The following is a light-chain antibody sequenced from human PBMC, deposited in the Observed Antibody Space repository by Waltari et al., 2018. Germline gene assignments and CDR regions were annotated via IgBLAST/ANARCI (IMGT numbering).Light chain of an antibody. J-gene: IGKJ2*01. CDR3: QQSYRTYT. Sequence: DIQMTQSPSSLSASVGDRVTITCRASQSISRYLNWYQQKPGKAPQVLIYAASSLQSGVMSRVSGSGSETDFTLTISRLQPEDFATYYCQQSYRTYTFGQGTKLEIK. V-gene: IGKV1-39*01. CDR2: AAS. CDR1: QSISRY.